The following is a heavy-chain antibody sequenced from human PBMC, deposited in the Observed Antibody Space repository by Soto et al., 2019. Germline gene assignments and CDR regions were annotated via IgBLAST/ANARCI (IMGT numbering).Heavy chain of an antibody. D-gene: IGHD2-15*01. CDR1: GFTFSNFG. Sequence: QVQLVESGGGVVQPGRSLRLSCAASGFTFSNFGMHWVRQAPGKGLEWAAVTSYDGSNKYYADSVKGRFTISRDNSKNTLYLQMSGLRAEDTAVYYCARKSGTSGNSGRFDYWGQGTLVTVSS. CDR3: ARKSGTSGNSGRFDY. CDR2: TSYDGSNK. V-gene: IGHV3-30*03. J-gene: IGHJ4*02.